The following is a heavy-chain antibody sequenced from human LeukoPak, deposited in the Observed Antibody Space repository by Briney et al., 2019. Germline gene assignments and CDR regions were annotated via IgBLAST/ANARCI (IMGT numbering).Heavy chain of an antibody. V-gene: IGHV3-23*01. CDR2: ISGSGGST. D-gene: IGHD2-2*02. CDR1: GFTFSSYA. Sequence: PGGSLRLSCAASGFTFSSYAMSWVRQAPGKGLEWVSAISGSGGSTYYADSVKGRFTISRDNSKNTLYLQMNSLRAEGTAVYYCAKVEHAWGYCSSTSCYTRWFDPWGQGTLVTVSS. J-gene: IGHJ5*02. CDR3: AKVEHAWGYCSSTSCYTRWFDP.